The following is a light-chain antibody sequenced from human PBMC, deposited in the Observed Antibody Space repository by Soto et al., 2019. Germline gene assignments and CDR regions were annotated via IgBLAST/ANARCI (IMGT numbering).Light chain of an antibody. J-gene: IGKJ2*01. Sequence: DIQMTQSPSTLSASVGDRVTITCRASQSISSWLAWYQQKPGKVPKLLIYDASTLESGVPSRFSGSGSGTEFTLTISSLQPDDFATYYCQQHNSYPYTFGQGTKLGIE. V-gene: IGKV1-5*01. CDR2: DAS. CDR1: QSISSW. CDR3: QQHNSYPYT.